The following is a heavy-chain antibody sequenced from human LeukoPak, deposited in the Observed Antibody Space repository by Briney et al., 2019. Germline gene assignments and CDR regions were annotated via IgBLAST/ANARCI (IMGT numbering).Heavy chain of an antibody. D-gene: IGHD5-18*01. CDR3: ARDRWLGY. Sequence: SETLSLTCTVSGGSISSYYWSWVRQPPGKGLEWIGYIHYGGSTNYNPSLKSRVTISVDTSKNQFSLKVSSVTAADTAVYYCARDRWLGYWGQGTLVTVSS. CDR1: GGSISSYY. CDR2: IHYGGST. V-gene: IGHV4-59*01. J-gene: IGHJ4*02.